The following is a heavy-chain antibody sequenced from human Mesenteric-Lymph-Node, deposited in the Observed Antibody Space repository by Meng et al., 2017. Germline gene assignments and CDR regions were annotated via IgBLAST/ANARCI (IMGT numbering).Heavy chain of an antibody. CDR3: VRDTRRGGGWFDP. D-gene: IGHD3-10*01. V-gene: IGHV4-30-2*01. J-gene: IGHJ5*02. CDR1: GDSITSVDYS. Sequence: PPRPLALTCAAPGDSITSVDYSWTWVRQPPGKGLEWIGYIYHGVNIYYTPSLRSRVTISVDKSRNQFSLKLTSVSAADTAVYYCVRDTRRGGGWFDPWGQGTLVTVSS. CDR2: IYHGVNI.